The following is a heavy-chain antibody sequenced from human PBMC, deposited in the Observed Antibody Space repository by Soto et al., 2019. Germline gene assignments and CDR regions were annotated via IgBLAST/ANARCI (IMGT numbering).Heavy chain of an antibody. Sequence: PSETLSISCTVSGGTVSSGSYYLSWIRQPPGKGLEWIGYVYYSGSTNYNPYLKSRVTISVDTSKNQFSLKMNSVTTADTAVYYCARLKWWFINYWGPGKXIAVSS. CDR3: ARLKWWFINY. CDR2: VYYSGST. CDR1: GGTVSSGSYY. V-gene: IGHV4-61*01. D-gene: IGHD2-15*01. J-gene: IGHJ4*02.